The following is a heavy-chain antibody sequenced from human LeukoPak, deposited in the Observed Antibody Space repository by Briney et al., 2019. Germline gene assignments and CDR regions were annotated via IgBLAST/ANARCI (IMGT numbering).Heavy chain of an antibody. D-gene: IGHD6-13*01. CDR3: ARRYSSSWYARGLGY. V-gene: IGHV4-39*07. Sequence: PSETLSLTCTVSGGSISSSSYYWGWIRQPPGKGLEWIGSIYYSGSTYYNPSLKSRVAISVDTSKNQFSLKLSSVTAADTAVYYCARRYSSSWYARGLGYWGQGTLVTVSS. CDR1: GGSISSSSYY. CDR2: IYYSGST. J-gene: IGHJ4*02.